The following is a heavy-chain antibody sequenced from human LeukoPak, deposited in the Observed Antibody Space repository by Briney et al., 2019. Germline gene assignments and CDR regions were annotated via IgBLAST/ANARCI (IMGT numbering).Heavy chain of an antibody. CDR2: IYSGGST. D-gene: IGHD3-10*01. CDR1: GFTVSSNY. V-gene: IGHV3-53*01. CDR3: ARGGGSGSYYNARFDY. Sequence: GGSLRLSCAASGFTVSSNYMSWVRQAPGKGLEWASVIYSGGSTYYADSVKGRFTISRDNSKNTLYLQMNSLRAEDTAVYYCARGGGSGSYYNARFDYWGQGTLVTVSS. J-gene: IGHJ4*02.